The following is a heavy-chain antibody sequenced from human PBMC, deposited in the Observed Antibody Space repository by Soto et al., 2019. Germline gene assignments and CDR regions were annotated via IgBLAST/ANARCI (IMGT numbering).Heavy chain of an antibody. V-gene: IGHV3-21*01. CDR1: GFTFSSYS. Sequence: GGSLRLPCAASGFTFSSYSMNWVRQAPGKGLEWVSSISSSSSYIYYADSVKGRFTISRDNAKNSLYLQMNSLRAEDTAVYYCARSIGVATKPDYWGQGTLVTVSS. CDR2: ISSSSSYI. CDR3: ARSIGVATKPDY. D-gene: IGHD5-12*01. J-gene: IGHJ4*02.